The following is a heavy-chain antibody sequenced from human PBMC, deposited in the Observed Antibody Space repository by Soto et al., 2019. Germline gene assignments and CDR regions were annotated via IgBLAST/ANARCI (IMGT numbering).Heavy chain of an antibody. D-gene: IGHD3-10*01. J-gene: IGHJ5*02. CDR3: ARGVLLWFGGTNWFDP. Sequence: ASVKVSCKASGYTFTSYDINWVRQATGQGLEWMGWMNPNSGNTGYAQKFQGRVTMTRNTSISTAYMELSSLRSEDTAVYYCARGVLLWFGGTNWFDPWGQGTLVTVSS. V-gene: IGHV1-8*01. CDR2: MNPNSGNT. CDR1: GYTFTSYD.